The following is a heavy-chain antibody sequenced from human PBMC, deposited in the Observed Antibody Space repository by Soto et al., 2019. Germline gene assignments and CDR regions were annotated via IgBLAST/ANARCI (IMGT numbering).Heavy chain of an antibody. CDR2: VFFMGNT. V-gene: IGHV4-39*01. CDR1: GGSVTSGSSY. Sequence: SETLALTCSDSGGSVTSGSSYWGWVRQAPGKGLEWIGDVFFMGNTWYNADLKARLTISVDTSNDQFSLRLSSVTAADTAFYFCVRLTSRIAAASYGRCNYLDTWGPGTLVTVSS. D-gene: IGHD6-25*01. CDR3: VRLTSRIAAASYGRCNYLDT. J-gene: IGHJ4*02.